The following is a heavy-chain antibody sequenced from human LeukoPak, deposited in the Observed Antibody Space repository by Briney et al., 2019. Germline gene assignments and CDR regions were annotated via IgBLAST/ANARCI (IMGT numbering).Heavy chain of an antibody. V-gene: IGHV4-59*01. Sequence: SETLSLTCTVSGGSISSYYWIWMRQPPGKGLEWIGYLYNTRSTNYNPSLKSRLTVSVDMSKNQLSLKLSSVTAADTAVYYCARGVTSPLDAFDIWGQGTMVTVSS. CDR1: GGSISSYY. D-gene: IGHD1-26*01. CDR3: ARGVTSPLDAFDI. CDR2: LYNTRST. J-gene: IGHJ3*02.